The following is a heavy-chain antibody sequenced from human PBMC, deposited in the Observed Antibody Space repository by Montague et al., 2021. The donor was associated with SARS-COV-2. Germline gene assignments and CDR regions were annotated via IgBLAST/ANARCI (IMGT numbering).Heavy chain of an antibody. V-gene: IGHV4-34*01. CDR1: GGSFSVYH. Sequence: SETLSLTCAVYGGSFSVYHWTWIRQSPGEGLEWIGQINRGGSTKYNPSLKSRVTISIDTSKKQFSLKLTSVTAADTAVYYCARGAPGYWGQGTLVTVSS. D-gene: IGHD1-1*01. J-gene: IGHJ4*02. CDR2: INRGGST. CDR3: ARGAPGY.